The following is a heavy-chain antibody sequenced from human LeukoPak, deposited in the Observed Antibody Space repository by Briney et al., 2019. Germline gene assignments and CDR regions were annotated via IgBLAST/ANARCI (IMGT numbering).Heavy chain of an antibody. Sequence: GGSLRLSCAASGFTFSDYYTSWIRQAPGKGLEWVSYISSSSSYTNYADSVKGRFTISRDNAKNSLYLQMNSLRAEDTAVYYCARTYGSGEGWFDPWGQGTLVTVSS. CDR3: ARTYGSGEGWFDP. J-gene: IGHJ5*02. CDR2: ISSSSSYT. CDR1: GFTFSDYY. V-gene: IGHV3-11*06. D-gene: IGHD3-10*01.